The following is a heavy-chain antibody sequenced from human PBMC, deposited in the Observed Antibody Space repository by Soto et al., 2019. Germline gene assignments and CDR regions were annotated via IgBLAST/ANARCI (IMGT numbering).Heavy chain of an antibody. Sequence: SGPTLVNPTQTLTVTCTFSGFSFSTRGEGVGWIRQPPGKALEWLALIYWNDDKRYSPSLKSRLTITKVTSKNQVVLTMTNLDPVDTGTYYCAHRGGTGSHDYWGQGTLVPVSS. CDR2: IYWNDDK. CDR3: AHRGGTGSHDY. J-gene: IGHJ4*02. V-gene: IGHV2-5*01. D-gene: IGHD1-7*01. CDR1: GFSFSTRGEG.